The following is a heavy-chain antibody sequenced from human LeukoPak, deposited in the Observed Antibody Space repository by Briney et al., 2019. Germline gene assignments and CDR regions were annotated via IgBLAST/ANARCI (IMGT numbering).Heavy chain of an antibody. D-gene: IGHD2-15*01. J-gene: IGHJ6*03. CDR1: GYTFTGYY. V-gene: IGHV1-2*02. CDR2: INPNSGGT. Sequence: GASVKVSCKASGYTFTGYYMHWVRQAPGQGLEWMGWINPNSGGTNYAQKFQGRVTMTRDTSISTAYMELSRLRCDDTAVYYCASHCSHTRCLRMDVWGKGTTVTVSS. CDR3: ASHCSHTRCLRMDV.